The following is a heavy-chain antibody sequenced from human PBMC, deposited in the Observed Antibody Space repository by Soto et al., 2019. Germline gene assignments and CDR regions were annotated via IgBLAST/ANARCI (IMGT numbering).Heavy chain of an antibody. Sequence: QVQLQESGPGLVKPSGTLSLTCTVSGASISGTSSYVWWSWVRQPPGKGLEWIGEIYHSGSANYNPSLMSRVTMSVDKSKNQFSLRLSSVTAADTAVYYCAKMVGATLVDYWGQGSLVTVSS. J-gene: IGHJ4*02. CDR2: IYHSGSA. V-gene: IGHV4-4*02. CDR1: GASISGTSSYVW. D-gene: IGHD1-26*01. CDR3: AKMVGATLVDY.